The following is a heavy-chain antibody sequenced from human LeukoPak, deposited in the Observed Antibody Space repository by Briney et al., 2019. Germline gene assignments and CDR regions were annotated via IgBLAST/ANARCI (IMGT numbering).Heavy chain of an antibody. D-gene: IGHD3-22*01. V-gene: IGHV4-4*07. CDR1: GGSISSYY. Sequence: PSETLSLTCTVSGGSISSYYWSWIRQPAGKGLEWIGRIYTSVSTNYNPSLKSRVTMSVYTSKNQFSLKLSSVTAADTAVYYCARDYYDSSGYRNWFDPWGQGTLVTVSS. CDR3: ARDYYDSSGYRNWFDP. CDR2: IYTSVST. J-gene: IGHJ5*02.